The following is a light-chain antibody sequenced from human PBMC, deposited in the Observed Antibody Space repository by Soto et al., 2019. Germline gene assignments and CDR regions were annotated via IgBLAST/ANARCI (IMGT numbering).Light chain of an antibody. J-gene: IGLJ1*01. CDR2: DVS. CDR1: SSDVGGYNF. V-gene: IGLV2-14*03. CDR3: SSYGSSSTLV. Sequence: QSDLTQPASVSGSPGQSITISCTGASSDVGGYNFVSWYQQHPGKAPKLIICDVSDRPTGVSIRFSGSKSGNTASLTISGLQAEDEADYYCSSYGSSSTLVFGTGTKVTVL.